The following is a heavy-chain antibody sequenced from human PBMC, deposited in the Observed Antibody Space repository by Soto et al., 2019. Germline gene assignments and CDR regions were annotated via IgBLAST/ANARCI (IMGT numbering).Heavy chain of an antibody. J-gene: IGHJ3*02. Sequence: QVQLVQSGAEVKKPGASVKVSCKASGYTFTSYGISWVRQAPGQGLEWMGWISAYNGNTNYAQKLQGRVTMTTDTSTSTAYMELRSLRSDDTAVYYCARDFASHRNDYGGKVPAFDIWGQGTMVTVSS. CDR2: ISAYNGNT. D-gene: IGHD4-17*01. V-gene: IGHV1-18*01. CDR1: GYTFTSYG. CDR3: ARDFASHRNDYGGKVPAFDI.